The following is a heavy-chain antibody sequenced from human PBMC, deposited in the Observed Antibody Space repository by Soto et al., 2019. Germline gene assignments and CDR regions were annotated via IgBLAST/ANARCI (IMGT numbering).Heavy chain of an antibody. CDR1: GFTFSSYG. Sequence: PGGSLRLSCAASGFTFSSYGMHWVRQAPGKGLEWVAVISYDGNNKYYADSVKGRFTISRDNFKNTLYLQTDSLRAEDTAMYYCAKDHLETTVTTPSYWGQGTLVTVSS. CDR2: ISYDGNNK. J-gene: IGHJ4*02. CDR3: AKDHLETTVTTPSY. D-gene: IGHD4-17*01. V-gene: IGHV3-30*18.